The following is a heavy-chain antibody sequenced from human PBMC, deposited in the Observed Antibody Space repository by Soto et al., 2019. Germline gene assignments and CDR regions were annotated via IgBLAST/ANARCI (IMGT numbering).Heavy chain of an antibody. CDR2: IYYSGST. CDR1: GGSISSYY. D-gene: IGHD3-10*01. Sequence: QVQLQESGPGLVKPSETLSLTCTVSGGSISSYYWSWIRQPPGKGLDWIGYIYYSGSTNYNPSLKSRVTISVDTAQNQFSLKLSSVTAADTAVYYCARTTRELFDYWGQGTLVTVSS. CDR3: ARTTRELFDY. V-gene: IGHV4-59*01. J-gene: IGHJ4*02.